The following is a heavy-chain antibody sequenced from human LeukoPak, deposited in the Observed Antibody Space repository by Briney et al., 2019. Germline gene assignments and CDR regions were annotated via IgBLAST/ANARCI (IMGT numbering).Heavy chain of an antibody. Sequence: GESLKISCQGSGYSFTNYWIGWVRQMPGKGLEWMGIIYPGDSDTRYSPSFQGQVTMSADKSITTAYLQWSSLKASDTAMYYCARQGSWLGDYIFWFDPWGQGTLVTVSS. V-gene: IGHV5-51*01. CDR2: IYPGDSDT. CDR1: GYSFTNYW. D-gene: IGHD4-11*01. CDR3: ARQGSWLGDYIFWFDP. J-gene: IGHJ5*02.